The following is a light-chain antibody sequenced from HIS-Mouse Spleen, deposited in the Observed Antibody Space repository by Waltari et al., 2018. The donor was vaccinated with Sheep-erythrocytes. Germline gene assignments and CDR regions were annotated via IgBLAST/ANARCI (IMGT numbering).Light chain of an antibody. CDR1: SSAVGGYNY. CDR2: DVS. Sequence: QSALTQPRSVSGSPGQSVTISCPGTSSAVGGYNYVSWYQQHPGKAPKLMIYDVSKRPSGVPDRLSGSKSGNTASLTISGLQAEDEADYYCCSYAGSYTWVFGGGTKLTVL. CDR3: CSYAGSYTWV. J-gene: IGLJ3*02. V-gene: IGLV2-11*01.